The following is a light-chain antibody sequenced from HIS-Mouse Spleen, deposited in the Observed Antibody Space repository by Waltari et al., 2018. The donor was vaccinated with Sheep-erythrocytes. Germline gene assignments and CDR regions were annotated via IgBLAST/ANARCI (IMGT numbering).Light chain of an antibody. CDR2: QDS. CDR1: KLGDKY. J-gene: IGLJ1*01. V-gene: IGLV3-1*01. Sequence: SYELTKPPSVSVSQGQTASITCSGAKLGDKYACWYQQKPGQSPVLVIYQDSKRPSGIPERFSGSNSGNTATLTISGTQAMDEADYYCQAWDRLLSVFGTGPPLTVL. CDR3: QAWDRLLSV.